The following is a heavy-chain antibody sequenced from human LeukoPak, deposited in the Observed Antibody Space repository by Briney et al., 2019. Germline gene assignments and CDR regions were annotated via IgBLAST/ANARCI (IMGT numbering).Heavy chain of an antibody. D-gene: IGHD3-3*01. V-gene: IGHV3-23*01. CDR2: ISGSGGST. Sequence: GGSLRLSCAAPGFTFSSYAMSWVRQAPGKGLEWVSSISGSGGSTYYADSVKGRFTISRDNSKNTLYLQMNSLRAEDTAVYYCAKDPGYDFWSGRSYFDYWGQGTLVTVSS. CDR1: GFTFSSYA. CDR3: AKDPGYDFWSGRSYFDY. J-gene: IGHJ4*02.